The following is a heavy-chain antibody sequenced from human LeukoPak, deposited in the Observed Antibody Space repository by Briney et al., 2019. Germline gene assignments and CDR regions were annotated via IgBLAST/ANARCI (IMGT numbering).Heavy chain of an antibody. CDR2: ISGSGGST. Sequence: GGSLRLSCAASGFTFSSYAMSWVRQAPGKGLEWVSAISGSGGSTYYADSVKGRFTIFRDNSKNTLYLQMNSLRAEDTAVYYCARDGGSYYFDYWGQGTLVTVSS. D-gene: IGHD1-26*01. V-gene: IGHV3-23*01. CDR1: GFTFSSYA. J-gene: IGHJ4*02. CDR3: ARDGGSYYFDY.